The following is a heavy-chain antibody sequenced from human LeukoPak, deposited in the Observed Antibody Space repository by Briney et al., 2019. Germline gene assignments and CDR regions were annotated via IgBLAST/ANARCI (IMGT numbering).Heavy chain of an antibody. V-gene: IGHV3-53*01. D-gene: IGHD4-17*01. Sequence: GGSLRLSCAVSGFPVSSNYMSWVRRAPGKGLEWVSVIYSGGSTYYADSVKGRFTISRDNSKNTLYLQMNSLRAEDTAVYYCASSYGGYDAFDIWGQGTMVTVSS. CDR2: IYSGGST. CDR1: GFPVSSNY. J-gene: IGHJ3*02. CDR3: ASSYGGYDAFDI.